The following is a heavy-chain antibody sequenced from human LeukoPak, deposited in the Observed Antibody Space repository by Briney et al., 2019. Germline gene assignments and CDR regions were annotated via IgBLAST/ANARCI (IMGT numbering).Heavy chain of an antibody. CDR2: ISYDGSNK. CDR3: ARSIAVAGTPFDY. J-gene: IGHJ4*02. Sequence: PGGSLRLSCAASGFTFSSYAMHWVRQAPGKGLEWVAVISYDGSNKYYADSVKSRFTISRDNSKNTLYLQMNSLRAEDTAVYYCARSIAVAGTPFDYWGLGTLVTVSS. CDR1: GFTFSSYA. V-gene: IGHV3-30*04. D-gene: IGHD6-19*01.